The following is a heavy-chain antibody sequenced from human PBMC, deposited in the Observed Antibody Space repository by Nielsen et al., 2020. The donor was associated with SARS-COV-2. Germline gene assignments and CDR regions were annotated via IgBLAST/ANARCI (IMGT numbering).Heavy chain of an antibody. D-gene: IGHD1-26*01. CDR1: GFIVSSNY. CDR2: ILYDGSDK. Sequence: GESLKISCAASGFIVSSNYMSWVRQAPGKGLEWVAHILYDGSDKYYADSVKGRFIISRDNSKNTLYLEMNSLRADDTAVYYCANGPGSWDYWGQGTLVTVSS. J-gene: IGHJ4*02. V-gene: IGHV3-30*18. CDR3: ANGPGSWDY.